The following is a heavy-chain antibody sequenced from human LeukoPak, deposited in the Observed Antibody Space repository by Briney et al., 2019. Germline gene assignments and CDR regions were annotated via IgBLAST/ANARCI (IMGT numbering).Heavy chain of an antibody. CDR2: ISGGGGST. V-gene: IGHV3-23*01. CDR3: AKARKVIAAAGGPRRESVDY. Sequence: GGSLRLSCAASGFTFSSYAMSWVRQAPGKGLEWVSSISGGGGSTYYADSVKGRFTVSRDNAKSTLYLQMYSRRAEDTAVYYCAKARKVIAAAGGPRRESVDYWGQGTLVTVSS. CDR1: GFTFSSYA. D-gene: IGHD6-13*01. J-gene: IGHJ4*02.